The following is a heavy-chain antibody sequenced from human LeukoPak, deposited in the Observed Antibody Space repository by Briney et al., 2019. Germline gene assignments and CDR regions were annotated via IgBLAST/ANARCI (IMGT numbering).Heavy chain of an antibody. CDR2: ISGSGGST. CDR1: GFTFSNYG. Sequence: GGSLRLSCAASGFTFSNYGMNWVRQAPGKGLEWVSAISGSGGSTYYADSVKGRFTISRDNSKNTLYLQMNSLRAEDTAVYYCARVPAAKPFDYWGQGTLVTVSS. CDR3: ARVPAAKPFDY. J-gene: IGHJ4*02. D-gene: IGHD2-2*01. V-gene: IGHV3-23*01.